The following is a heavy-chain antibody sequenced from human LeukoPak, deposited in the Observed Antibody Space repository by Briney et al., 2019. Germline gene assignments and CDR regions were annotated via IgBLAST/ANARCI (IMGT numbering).Heavy chain of an antibody. J-gene: IGHJ4*02. CDR3: ARATHYFDGSGYGERVFDY. CDR1: GGSISNNNW. Sequence: SGTLSLTCAVSGGSISNNNWWGWVRQPPGKGLEWIGEIYHSGSTNYNPSLRSRLTTSVDKSKNQFSLSLSSVTAADTAVYYCARATHYFDGSGYGERVFDYWGQGTLVTVSS. V-gene: IGHV4-4*02. CDR2: IYHSGST. D-gene: IGHD3-22*01.